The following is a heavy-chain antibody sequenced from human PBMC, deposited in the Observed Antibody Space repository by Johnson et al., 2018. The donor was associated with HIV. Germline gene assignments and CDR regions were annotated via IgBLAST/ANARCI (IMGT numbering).Heavy chain of an antibody. D-gene: IGHD2-15*01. CDR3: EGYCSGGACYSGVSAFDV. CDR1: GFTFDDYA. V-gene: IGHV3-9*01. J-gene: IGHJ3*01. CDR2: ISWNSGSI. Sequence: VQLVESGGGLVQPGRSLRLSCAASGFTFDDYAMHWVRQAPGKGLEWVSGISWNSGSIGYADSVKGRFTISRDNAKNSLYLQMNSLRAEDTAIYYCEGYCSGGACYSGVSAFDVWGHGTMVTVSS.